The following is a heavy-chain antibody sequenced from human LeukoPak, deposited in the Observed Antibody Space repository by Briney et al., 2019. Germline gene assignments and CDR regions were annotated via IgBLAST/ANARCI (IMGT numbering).Heavy chain of an antibody. V-gene: IGHV3-74*01. Sequence: GGSLRLSCAASGFTFISYWMHWVRQAPGKGLVWVSRINSDGSTTSYAASVKGRFTISRETAKNTLYLQMNSLRAEDTAVYYCARGHHYYDSSAYYYWGQGTLVTVFS. CDR1: GFTFISYW. J-gene: IGHJ4*02. D-gene: IGHD3-22*01. CDR3: ARGHHYYDSSAYYY. CDR2: INSDGSTT.